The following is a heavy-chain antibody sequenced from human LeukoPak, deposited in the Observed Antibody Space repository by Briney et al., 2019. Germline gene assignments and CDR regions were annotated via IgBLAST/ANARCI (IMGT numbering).Heavy chain of an antibody. CDR1: GGSISSGSYY. J-gene: IGHJ5*02. CDR3: ARSYGSGPNWFDP. Sequence: SETLSLTCTVSGGSISSGSYYWSWIRQPAGKGLEWIGRIYTSGSTNYNPSLKTRVTISVDTSKNQFSLKLSSVTAADTAVYYCARSYGSGPNWFDPWGQGTLVTVSS. D-gene: IGHD3-10*01. V-gene: IGHV4-61*02. CDR2: IYTSGST.